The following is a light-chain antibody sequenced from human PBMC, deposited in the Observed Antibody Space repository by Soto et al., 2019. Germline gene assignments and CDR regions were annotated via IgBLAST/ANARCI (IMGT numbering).Light chain of an antibody. CDR3: SSYAGSNNLV. Sequence: QSALTQPPSASGSPGQSVTISCTGTISVVGGYNYVSWYQQHPGKAPKLMIYEVSKRPSGVPDRFSGSKSGNTASLTVSGLEAEDEADYYCSSYAGSNNLVFGGGTKLTVL. J-gene: IGLJ2*01. CDR1: ISVVGGYNY. V-gene: IGLV2-8*01. CDR2: EVS.